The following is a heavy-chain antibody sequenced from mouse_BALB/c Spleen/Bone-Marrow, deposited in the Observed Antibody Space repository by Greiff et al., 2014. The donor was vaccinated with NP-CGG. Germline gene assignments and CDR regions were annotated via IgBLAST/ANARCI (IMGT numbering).Heavy chain of an antibody. CDR3: ARRYYDYDFYAMDY. V-gene: IGHV3-2*02. CDR2: ISYSGST. Sequence: EVKLMESGPGLVKPSQSLSLTCTVTGYSITSDYAWNWIRQFPRNKLEWMGYISYSGSTSYNPSLKSRISITRDTSKNQFFLQLNSVTTEDTATYYCARRYYDYDFYAMDYWGQGTSVTVSS. CDR1: GYSITSDYA. J-gene: IGHJ4*01. D-gene: IGHD2-4*01.